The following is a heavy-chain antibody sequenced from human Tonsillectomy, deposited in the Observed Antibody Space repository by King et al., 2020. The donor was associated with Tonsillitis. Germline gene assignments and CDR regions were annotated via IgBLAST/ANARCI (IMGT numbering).Heavy chain of an antibody. D-gene: IGHD3-10*01. V-gene: IGHV3-7*01. CDR2: INQDGSEK. CDR1: GFTFSHYW. Sequence: VQLQESGGGLVQPGGSLRLSCTASGFTFSHYWMSWVRQAPGKGLEWVANINQDGSEKYYVDSLKGRFTISRDNAKNSVYLQMNSLRAEDTAVYFCARDTYGSDYWGQGSLVTVSS. J-gene: IGHJ4*02. CDR3: ARDTYGSDY.